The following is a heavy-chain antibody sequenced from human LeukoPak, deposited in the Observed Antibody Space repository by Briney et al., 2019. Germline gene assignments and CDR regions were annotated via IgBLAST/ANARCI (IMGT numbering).Heavy chain of an antibody. Sequence: ASVKVSCKSSGYTFTSYGISWVRQAPGQGLEWMGWISAYNGNTNYAQKHQGRGTMTTDTSTSTAYMELRSLRFDDTAVYYCARGSYSSGLDYWGQGTLVTVSS. CDR3: ARGSYSSGLDY. J-gene: IGHJ4*02. D-gene: IGHD6-19*01. CDR1: GYTFTSYG. CDR2: ISAYNGNT. V-gene: IGHV1-18*01.